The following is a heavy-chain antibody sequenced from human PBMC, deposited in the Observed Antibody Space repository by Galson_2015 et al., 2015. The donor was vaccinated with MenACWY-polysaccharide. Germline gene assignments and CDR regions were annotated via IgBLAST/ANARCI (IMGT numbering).Heavy chain of an antibody. V-gene: IGHV3-30*18. J-gene: IGHJ4*02. D-gene: IGHD3-10*01. CDR2: ISFDGSNK. CDR3: AKDWGVRFASVSSYFDY. CDR1: GFTFSNYG. Sequence: SLRLSCAASGFTFSNYGMHWVRQAPGKGLEWVAVISFDGSNKYYADSVKGRFTISRDNSKNTLYLQMNSLKTEDTAVYYCAKDWGVRFASVSSYFDYWGQGTLVTVSS.